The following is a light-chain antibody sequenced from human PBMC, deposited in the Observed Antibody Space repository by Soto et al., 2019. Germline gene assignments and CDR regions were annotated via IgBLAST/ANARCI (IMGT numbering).Light chain of an antibody. Sequence: EIVLTQSPATLSLSPGERATLSCRASQSVSSYLAWYQQKPGQAPRLLIYDASNRATGIPARFSGSGSGTVFTLTISSLEPEDFAVYYCQQRSHWWTFGQGTKVEIK. CDR1: QSVSSY. CDR3: QQRSHWWT. CDR2: DAS. J-gene: IGKJ1*01. V-gene: IGKV3-11*01.